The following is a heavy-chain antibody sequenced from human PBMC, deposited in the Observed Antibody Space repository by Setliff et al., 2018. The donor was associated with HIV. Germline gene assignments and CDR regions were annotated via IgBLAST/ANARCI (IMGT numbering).Heavy chain of an antibody. Sequence: TLSLTCAVSGYAINNNFFWGWVRQPPGKGLEWIGSIYHSGSTYYNPSLKSRVTISLDTSNNHFSLKLSSVTAADTAVYFCAQMSISASVYFDYWGQGTLVTVSS. CDR2: IYHSGST. CDR3: AQMSISASVYFDY. CDR1: GYAINNNFF. J-gene: IGHJ4*02. V-gene: IGHV4-38-2*01. D-gene: IGHD2-21*01.